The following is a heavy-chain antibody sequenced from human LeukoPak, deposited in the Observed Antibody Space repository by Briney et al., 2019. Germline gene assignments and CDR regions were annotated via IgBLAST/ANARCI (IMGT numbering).Heavy chain of an antibody. V-gene: IGHV3-30-3*01. D-gene: IGHD6-13*01. CDR3: AREGVIAAAGAIDY. CDR2: ISYDGSNK. J-gene: IGHJ4*02. Sequence: PGGSPRLSCAASGFTFSSYAMHWVRQAPGKGLEWVAVISYDGSNKYYADSVKGRFTISRDNSKNTLYLQMNSLRAEDTAVYYCAREGVIAAAGAIDYWGQGTLVTVSS. CDR1: GFTFSSYA.